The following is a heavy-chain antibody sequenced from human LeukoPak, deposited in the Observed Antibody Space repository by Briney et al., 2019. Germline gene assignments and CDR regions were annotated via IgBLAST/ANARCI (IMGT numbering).Heavy chain of an antibody. CDR1: GFTVSSNY. CDR3: ARDQTPYYYDSSGYSNQNYYYYGMDV. Sequence: GGSLRLSCAASGFTVSSNYISWVRQAPGKGLEWVSVIYSGGSTYYADSVKGRFTISRDNSKNTLYLQMNSLRAEDTAVYYCARDQTPYYYDSSGYSNQNYYYYGMDVWGQGTTVTVSS. V-gene: IGHV3-66*01. D-gene: IGHD3-22*01. CDR2: IYSGGST. J-gene: IGHJ6*02.